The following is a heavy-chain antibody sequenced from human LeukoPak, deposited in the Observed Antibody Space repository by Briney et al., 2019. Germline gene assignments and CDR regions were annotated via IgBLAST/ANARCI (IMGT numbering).Heavy chain of an antibody. CDR1: GFTFSSYE. D-gene: IGHD4-17*01. CDR2: ISSSGSTI. Sequence: GGSLRLSCAASGFTFSSYEMNWVRQAPGKGLEWVSYISSSGSTIYYADSVKGRFTISRDNAKNSLYLQMNSLRAEDTAIYYCARGGGDYEDPFDIWGQGTMVTVSS. J-gene: IGHJ3*02. CDR3: ARGGGDYEDPFDI. V-gene: IGHV3-48*03.